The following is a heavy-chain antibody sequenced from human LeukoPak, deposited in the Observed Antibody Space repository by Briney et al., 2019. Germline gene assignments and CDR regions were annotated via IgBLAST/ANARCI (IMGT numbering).Heavy chain of an antibody. CDR1: GYTFISYY. CDR3: ARGIAVAGTDYGMDV. Sequence: ASVKVSCKASGYTFISYYKHWVRQAPGQGLEWMGIINPSGGSTRYAQKFQGRVTMTRDTSTGTIYMELSSPRSEDTAVYYCARGIAVAGTDYGMDVWGQGTTVTVSS. V-gene: IGHV1-46*01. CDR2: INPSGGST. D-gene: IGHD6-19*01. J-gene: IGHJ6*02.